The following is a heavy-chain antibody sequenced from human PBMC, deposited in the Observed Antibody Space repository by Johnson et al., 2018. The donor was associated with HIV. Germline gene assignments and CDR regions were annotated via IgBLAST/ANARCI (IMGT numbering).Heavy chain of an antibody. CDR3: ASENYDSSGYYRFGMRVAFDI. V-gene: IGHV3-11*04. J-gene: IGHJ3*02. Sequence: QVQLVESGGGLVQPGRSLRLSCAASGFTFSDYDMSWIRQAPGKGLEWVSYISSSGTTKYYADSVKGRFTISRDNTNNSQYLQMNSLRAEDTALYYCASENYDSSGYYRFGMRVAFDIWGQGTMVTVSS. CDR2: ISSSGTTK. D-gene: IGHD3-22*01. CDR1: GFTFSDYD.